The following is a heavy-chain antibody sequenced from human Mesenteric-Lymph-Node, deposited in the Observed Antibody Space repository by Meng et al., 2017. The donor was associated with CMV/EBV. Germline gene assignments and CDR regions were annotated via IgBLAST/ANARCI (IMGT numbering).Heavy chain of an antibody. CDR1: GVSISSGGSY. CDR2: IYYSGSA. D-gene: IGHD2-2*01. J-gene: IGHJ4*02. Sequence: LRLSCTVSGVSISSGGSYWSWIRQHPGKGLECIGYIYYSGSATYNPSLKSRVTISLDTSKNQFSLKLTSVTAADTAVYYCARAGIVVLPAARFDYWGQGTLVTVSS. CDR3: ARAGIVVLPAARFDY. V-gene: IGHV4-31*03.